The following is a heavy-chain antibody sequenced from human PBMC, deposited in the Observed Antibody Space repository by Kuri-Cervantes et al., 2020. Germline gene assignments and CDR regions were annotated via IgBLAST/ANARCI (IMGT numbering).Heavy chain of an antibody. CDR3: ARDHSSGYTHDY. Sequence: GESLKISCAASGFTFSNSDMNWVRQAPGKGLEWVSSVSSSSSYIYYADSVKGRFTISRDNAKNSLYLQMNSLRAEDTAVYYCARDHSSGYTHDYWGQGTLVSVSS. D-gene: IGHD3-22*01. V-gene: IGHV3-21*01. CDR1: GFTFSNSD. J-gene: IGHJ4*02. CDR2: VSSSSSYI.